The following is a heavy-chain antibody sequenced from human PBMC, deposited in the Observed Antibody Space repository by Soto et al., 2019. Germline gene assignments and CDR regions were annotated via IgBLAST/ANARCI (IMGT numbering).Heavy chain of an antibody. CDR1: GATFSSYA. CDR3: VSVVAIPGYPDN. J-gene: IGHJ4*02. Sequence: QVQLVQSGAEVRQPASSVKVSCKTSGATFSSYAITWVRQAPGQGLEWMGGIVPTVDTSTYAQKFQGRVTITADKSTNTVYMELSSLRSDDTAVYYCVSVVAIPGYPDNWGQGTLVTVSA. V-gene: IGHV1-69*14. CDR2: IVPTVDTS. D-gene: IGHD5-12*01.